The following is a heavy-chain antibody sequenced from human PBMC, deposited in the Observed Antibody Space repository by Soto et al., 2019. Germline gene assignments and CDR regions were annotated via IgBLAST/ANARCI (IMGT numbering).Heavy chain of an antibody. CDR2: ISAYDGKT. J-gene: IGHJ5*02. V-gene: IGHV1-18*01. CDR3: ARDPHEFWTSYWFDP. CDR1: GYTFNTYG. Sequence: GASVKVSCKTSGYTFNTYGINWVRQAPGQGLELMGWISAYDGKTTYAEKFQGRVTLTTDTSTSTAYMELRSLRSDDTAIYYRARDPHEFWTSYWFDPWGQGTPVTVSS. D-gene: IGHD3-3*01.